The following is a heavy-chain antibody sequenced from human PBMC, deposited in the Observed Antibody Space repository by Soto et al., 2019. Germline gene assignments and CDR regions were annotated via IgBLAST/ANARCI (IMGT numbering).Heavy chain of an antibody. CDR2: ISGSSSTI. D-gene: IGHD1-26*01. CDR3: AREVGPITD. V-gene: IGHV3-48*02. CDR1: GFTFSTYS. J-gene: IGHJ4*02. Sequence: EVQLVESGGGLVQPGGSLRLSCAASGFTFSTYSMNWVRQAPGKGLEWVSYISGSSSTIYYADSVKGRFTISRDNAKNSLYLQMNSRRDEDTAVYYCAREVGPITDWGQGTLVTVSS.